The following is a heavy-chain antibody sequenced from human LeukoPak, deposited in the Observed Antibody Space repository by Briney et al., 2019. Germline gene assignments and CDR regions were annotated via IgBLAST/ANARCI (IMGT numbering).Heavy chain of an antibody. J-gene: IGHJ6*03. Sequence: GGSLRLSCAASGFTFSSYWMSWVRQAPGKGLEWVANINHDGSEKYYDDSARGRFTNSRDNPKNSLYLQMNSLRAEDTAVYYCARDRYYMDVWGKGTTVTISS. CDR2: INHDGSEK. CDR3: ARDRYYMDV. CDR1: GFTFSSYW. V-gene: IGHV3-7*01.